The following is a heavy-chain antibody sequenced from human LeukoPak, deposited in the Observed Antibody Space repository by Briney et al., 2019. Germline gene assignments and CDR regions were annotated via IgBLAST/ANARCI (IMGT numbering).Heavy chain of an antibody. J-gene: IGHJ1*01. CDR2: IYYSGST. V-gene: IGHV4-59*01. Sequence: PSETLSLTCTVSGVSISSYYWSWIRQPPGKGLEWIGYIYYSGSTNYSPSLKSRVTISVDTSKNQFSLKLSSVTAADTAVYYCAGRSVAGTGYFQHWGQGTLVTVSS. CDR3: AGRSVAGTGYFQH. CDR1: GVSISSYY. D-gene: IGHD6-19*01.